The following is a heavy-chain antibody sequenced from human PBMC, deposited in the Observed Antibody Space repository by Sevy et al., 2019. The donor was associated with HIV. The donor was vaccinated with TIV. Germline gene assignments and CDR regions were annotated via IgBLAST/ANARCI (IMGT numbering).Heavy chain of an antibody. J-gene: IGHJ4*02. D-gene: IGHD3-10*01. V-gene: IGHV3-30-3*01. CDR1: GFTLSPYD. Sequence: GGSLRLSCAASGFTLSPYDMHWVRQAPGKGLEWVAVISHDGSNKYYADSVKGRFTISRDNSKNTLYLQMNSLGAEDTAVYYCARGERISMVRGIIPSFDYWGQGTLVTVSS. CDR2: ISHDGSNK. CDR3: ARGERISMVRGIIPSFDY.